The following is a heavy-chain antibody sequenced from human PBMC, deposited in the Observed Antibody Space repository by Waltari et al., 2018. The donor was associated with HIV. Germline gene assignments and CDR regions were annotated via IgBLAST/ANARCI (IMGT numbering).Heavy chain of an antibody. CDR1: GGSISSSSYH. CDR3: ARVHSSGFYTYYYDF. V-gene: IGHV4-39*07. J-gene: IGHJ4*02. D-gene: IGHD3-22*01. CDR2: IYYGGST. Sequence: QLQLQESGPGLVKPSETLSLTCTVSGGSISSSSYHWGWIRQPPGKGLEWIASIYYGGSTDYNPSLKSRVTISVDTSKNQFSLKLSSVTAADTAVYYCARVHSSGFYTYYYDFWGQGTPVTVSS.